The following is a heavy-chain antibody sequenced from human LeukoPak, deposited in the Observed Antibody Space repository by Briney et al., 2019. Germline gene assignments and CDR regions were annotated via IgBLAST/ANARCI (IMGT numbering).Heavy chain of an antibody. V-gene: IGHV4-59*01. D-gene: IGHD2-8*01. CDR3: TRSTNLEAFDI. Sequence: SETLSLTCTVSGDSISPYYWSWIRQPPGKGLEWIGYIYYSGSTNYNPSLKSRVTISVDTSKNQCSLKLSSVTTADTAVYYCTRSTNLEAFDIWGQGTMVTVSS. CDR1: GDSISPYY. CDR2: IYYSGST. J-gene: IGHJ3*02.